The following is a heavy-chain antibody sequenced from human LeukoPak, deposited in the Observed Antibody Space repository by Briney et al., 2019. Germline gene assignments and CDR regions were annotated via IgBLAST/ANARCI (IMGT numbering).Heavy chain of an antibody. CDR2: TYYRSKWYN. CDR3: ARGEADGYNLSAFDI. V-gene: IGHV6-1*01. CDR1: GDSVSSNSAL. J-gene: IGHJ3*02. D-gene: IGHD5-24*01. Sequence: SQTLSLTCAIPGDSVSSNSALWNWIRQSPSRGLEWLGSTYYRSKWYNDYAVSVKSRITINADTSKNQFSLKLSSVTAADTAVYYCARGEADGYNLSAFDIWGQGTMVTVSS.